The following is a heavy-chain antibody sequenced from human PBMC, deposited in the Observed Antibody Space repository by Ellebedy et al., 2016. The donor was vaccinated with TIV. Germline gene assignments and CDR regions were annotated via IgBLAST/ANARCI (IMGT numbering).Heavy chain of an antibody. V-gene: IGHV3-74*01. CDR1: GFAFSTYW. CDR2: IYSDGTTI. CDR3: VRHRGYNFDV. D-gene: IGHD1-14*01. J-gene: IGHJ3*01. Sequence: GESLKISCEASGFAFSTYWMLWVRQAPGEGLEFVSVIYSDGTTIAYSDSVKGRFTISRDNTKNTLYLQMNSLRTEDTALYYCVRHRGYNFDVWGQGTMVTVAS.